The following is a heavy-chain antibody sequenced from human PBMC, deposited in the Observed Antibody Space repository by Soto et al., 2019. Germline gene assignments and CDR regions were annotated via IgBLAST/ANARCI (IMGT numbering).Heavy chain of an antibody. J-gene: IGHJ4*02. V-gene: IGHV1-8*02. CDR3: ARGRGPTVLRFLEWSKAYDY. D-gene: IGHD3-3*01. CDR2: INPNSGDT. CDR1: GYTFTGYY. Sequence: ASVKVSCKASGYTFTGYYMHWVRQAPGQGLEWMGWINPNSGDTGYAQKFQGRVTMTRNTSISTAYMELSSLRSEDTAVYYCARGRGPTVLRFLEWSKAYDYWGQGTLVTVSS.